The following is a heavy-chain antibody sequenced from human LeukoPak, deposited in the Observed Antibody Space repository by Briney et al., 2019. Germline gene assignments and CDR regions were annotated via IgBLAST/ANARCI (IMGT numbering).Heavy chain of an antibody. CDR1: GYTFTNYC. J-gene: IGHJ4*02. V-gene: IGHV5-51*01. D-gene: IGHD5-18*01. CDR2: IYPGDSDT. Sequence: PGESLKISCKVSGYTFTNYCIGWVRQMPGKGLEWMGTIYPGDSDTRYSPSFEGQVTMSVDKSITTAYLQWSSLKASDTAMYYCARSAYSYGPLYYFDYWGQGTLVTVSS. CDR3: ARSAYSYGPLYYFDY.